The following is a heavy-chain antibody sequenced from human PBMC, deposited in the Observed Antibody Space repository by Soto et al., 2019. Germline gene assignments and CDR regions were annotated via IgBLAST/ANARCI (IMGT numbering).Heavy chain of an antibody. D-gene: IGHD6-13*01. CDR2: IYYSGST. CDR1: GGSISSGGYY. V-gene: IGHV4-31*03. J-gene: IGHJ4*02. CDR3: AREGRRHSGSSSWDFDY. Sequence: QVQLQESGPGLVKPSQTLSLTCTVSGGSISSGGYYWSWIRQHPGKGLEWIGYIYYSGSTYYNPSLKSRVTISVDTSKNQFSLKLSSVTAADTAVYYCAREGRRHSGSSSWDFDYWGQGTLVTVSS.